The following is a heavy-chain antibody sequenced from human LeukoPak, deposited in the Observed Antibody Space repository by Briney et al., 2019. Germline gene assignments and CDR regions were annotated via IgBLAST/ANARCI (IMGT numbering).Heavy chain of an antibody. CDR3: AGAQGLPGAFDI. J-gene: IGHJ3*02. D-gene: IGHD5-18*01. Sequence: SVKGSCTASGRTFSSYATSWVRQAPGQGLEWMGRIIPILVIANYAQKFQGRVTITADKSTSTAYMELSDLRSDYTAVYYCAGAQGLPGAFDIWGQGTMVTVSS. CDR1: GRTFSSYA. V-gene: IGHV1-69*04. CDR2: IIPILVIA.